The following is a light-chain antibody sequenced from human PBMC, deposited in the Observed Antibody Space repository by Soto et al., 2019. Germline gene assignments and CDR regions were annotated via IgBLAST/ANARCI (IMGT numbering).Light chain of an antibody. CDR3: QQYDNWSPIT. J-gene: IGKJ5*01. V-gene: IGKV3-15*01. Sequence: EIVMTQSAATLSVSPGERATLSCWASQSVSSNLAWYQQKHGQAPRLLIFDASTRATGIPDRCSGSGSGTDFTLTISSLQSEDFEVYYCQQYDNWSPITGGQGTLLEI. CDR1: QSVSSN. CDR2: DAS.